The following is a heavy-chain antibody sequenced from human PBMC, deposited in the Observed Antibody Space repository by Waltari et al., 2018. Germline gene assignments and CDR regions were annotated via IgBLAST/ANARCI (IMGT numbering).Heavy chain of an antibody. CDR3: ARSQPIDI. CDR1: GFTVSSNY. V-gene: IGHV3-53*01. Sequence: EVQLVESGGGLIQPGGSLRLSCAASGFTVSSNYMSWVRQAPGKGVEWVSVIYSGGSTYCADAVKGRFTISRDNSKNTLYLQMNSLRAEDTAVYYCARSQPIDIWGQGTMVTVSS. J-gene: IGHJ3*02. D-gene: IGHD6-19*01. CDR2: IYSGGST.